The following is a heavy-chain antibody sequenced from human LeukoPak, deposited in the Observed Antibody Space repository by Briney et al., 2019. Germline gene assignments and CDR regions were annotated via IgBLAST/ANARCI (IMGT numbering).Heavy chain of an antibody. D-gene: IGHD1-26*01. CDR1: GFTFSSYW. CDR2: INTDGSST. J-gene: IGHJ3*02. Sequence: PGGSLRLSCAASGFTFSSYWMHWVRQAPGKGLVWVSRINTDGSSTSYADSVKGRFTISRDNAKNTLYLQMNSLRAEDTAVYYCAKSSRRGELNAFDIWGQGTMVTVSS. CDR3: AKSSRRGELNAFDI. V-gene: IGHV3-74*01.